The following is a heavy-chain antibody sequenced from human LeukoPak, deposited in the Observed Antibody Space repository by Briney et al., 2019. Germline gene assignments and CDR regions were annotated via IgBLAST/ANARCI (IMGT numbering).Heavy chain of an antibody. V-gene: IGHV4-59*01. CDR1: GGSISSYY. CDR3: ARDISSSWYVEYVRGSGWFDP. CDR2: IYYSGST. J-gene: IGHJ5*02. Sequence: PSETLSLTCTVSGGSISSYYWSWIRQPPGKGLEWIGYIYYSGSTNYNPSLKSRVTISVDTSKNQFSLKLSSVTAADTAVYYCARDISSSWYVEYVRGSGWFDPWGQGTLVTVSS. D-gene: IGHD6-13*01.